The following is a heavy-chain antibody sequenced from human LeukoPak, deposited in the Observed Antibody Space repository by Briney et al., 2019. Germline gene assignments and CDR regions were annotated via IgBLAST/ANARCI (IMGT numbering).Heavy chain of an antibody. J-gene: IGHJ4*02. V-gene: IGHV3-49*04. Sequence: GGSLRLSCIPSGFTFDDYAMTWVRHAPGEGLEWVGFIRSKVYGWTPEYAASVKGRFTISRDDSKGIAYLQMNSLKTEDTAVYYCTRDQTPYYWGQGTLVTVSS. CDR1: GFTFDDYA. CDR3: TRDQTPYY. CDR2: IRSKVYGWTP.